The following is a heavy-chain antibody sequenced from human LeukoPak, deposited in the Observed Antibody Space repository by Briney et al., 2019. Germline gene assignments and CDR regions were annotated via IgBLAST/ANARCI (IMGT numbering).Heavy chain of an antibody. CDR1: GGSISSYY. Sequence: SETLSLTCTVSGGSISSYYWSWIRQSAGKGLEWIGRIYPSGSTNYNPSLKSRVTMSVDTSKNQLSLKLSSMTAADTAVYYCARVSQSYYDFWSGSPSHDAFDIWGQGTMVTVSS. CDR2: IYPSGST. D-gene: IGHD3-3*01. CDR3: ARVSQSYYDFWSGSPSHDAFDI. J-gene: IGHJ3*02. V-gene: IGHV4-4*07.